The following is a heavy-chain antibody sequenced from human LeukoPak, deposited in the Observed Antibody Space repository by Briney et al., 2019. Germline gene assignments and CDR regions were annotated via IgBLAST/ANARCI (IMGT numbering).Heavy chain of an antibody. CDR3: ARDCSGGSCYSAY. V-gene: IGHV3-33*01. D-gene: IGHD2-15*01. CDR1: GFTFGSYG. Sequence: PGGSLRLSCAASGFTFGSYGMHWVRQAPGKGLEWVAVIWYDGSNKYYADSVKGRFTISRDNSKNTLYLQMNSLRAEDTAVYYCARDCSGGSCYSAYWGQGTLVTVSS. J-gene: IGHJ4*02. CDR2: IWYDGSNK.